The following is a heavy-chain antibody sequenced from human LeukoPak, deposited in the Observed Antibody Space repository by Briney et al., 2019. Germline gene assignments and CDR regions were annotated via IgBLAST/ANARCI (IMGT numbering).Heavy chain of an antibody. V-gene: IGHV3-30-3*01. CDR1: GFTFSSYA. D-gene: IGHD5-12*01. Sequence: GRSLRLSCAASGFTFSSYAMHWVRQAPGKGLEWVAVISYDGSNKYYADSVKGRFTISRDNSKNTLYLQMNSLRAEDTAVYYCAKVLWLHLAVDYWGQGTLVTVSS. CDR3: AKVLWLHLAVDY. CDR2: ISYDGSNK. J-gene: IGHJ4*02.